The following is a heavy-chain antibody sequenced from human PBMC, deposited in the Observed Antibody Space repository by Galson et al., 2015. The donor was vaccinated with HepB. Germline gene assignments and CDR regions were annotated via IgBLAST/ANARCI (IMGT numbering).Heavy chain of an antibody. J-gene: IGHJ4*02. CDR2: ISYDGSNK. V-gene: IGHV3-30*18. CDR3: AKEPVWFGEQLGPFDY. D-gene: IGHD3-10*01. Sequence: SLRLSCAASGFTFSSYGMHWVRQAPGKGLEWVAVISYDGSNKYYADAVKGRFTITRDNSKNTLYLQMNSLRAEDTAVYYCAKEPVWFGEQLGPFDYWGQGTLVTVSS. CDR1: GFTFSSYG.